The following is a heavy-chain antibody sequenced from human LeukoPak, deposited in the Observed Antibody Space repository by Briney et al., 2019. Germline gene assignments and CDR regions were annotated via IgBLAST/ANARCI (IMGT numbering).Heavy chain of an antibody. Sequence: ASVKVSCKASGYTFTSYYMLWVRQAPGQGLEWMGIINPSGGSTIYAQKFQGRVTMTRDTSTSTVYMELCSLRCEDTAVYYCARDRIADRDYYYYMDVWGKGTTVTVPS. J-gene: IGHJ6*03. CDR2: INPSGGST. D-gene: IGHD6-6*01. CDR3: ARDRIADRDYYYYMDV. V-gene: IGHV1-46*01. CDR1: GYTFTSYY.